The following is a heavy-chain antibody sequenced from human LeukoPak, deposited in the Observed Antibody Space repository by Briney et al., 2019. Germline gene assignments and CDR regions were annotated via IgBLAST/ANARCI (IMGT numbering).Heavy chain of an antibody. CDR1: GCTFTGHY. D-gene: IGHD3-16*01. CDR2: INPHSGGT. CDR3: ATDHAGGESWFDP. Sequence: ASVKVSCKASGCTFTGHYMHWVRLAPGQGLEWMGWINPHSGGTNYAQKFQGGVTMTRDTSISTAYMELRRLRSDDTAVYYCATDHAGGESWFDPCGQGTLVTVSS. V-gene: IGHV1-2*02. J-gene: IGHJ5*02.